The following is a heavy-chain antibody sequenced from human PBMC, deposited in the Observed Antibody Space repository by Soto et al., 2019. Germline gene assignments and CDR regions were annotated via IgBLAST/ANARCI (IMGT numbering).Heavy chain of an antibody. Sequence: PGESLKISCKGLGNSFNNWIGWVRQMPGKGLEWVGIIYPGDSDTRYSPSFQGQVTISADKSISTAYLQWSSLKASDTAMYYCARLPSSAGWAQQLEPLWYDPWGQGTLVTVSS. D-gene: IGHD6-13*01. V-gene: IGHV5-51*01. CDR2: IYPGDSDT. J-gene: IGHJ5*02. CDR1: GNSFNNW. CDR3: ARLPSSAGWAQQLEPLWYDP.